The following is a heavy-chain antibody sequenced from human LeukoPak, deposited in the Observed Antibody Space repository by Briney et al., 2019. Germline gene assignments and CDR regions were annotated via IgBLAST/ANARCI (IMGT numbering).Heavy chain of an antibody. CDR3: ARDDVLTGPHSGGGTSEEFDP. V-gene: IGHV1-2*02. J-gene: IGHJ5*02. CDR2: INPNNGGT. D-gene: IGHD3-9*01. CDR1: GYTITGYY. Sequence: ASVKVSCKAFGYTITGYYIHWVRQAPGQGLEWMGWINPNNGGTNSAQKFQGRVTMTRDTSINTAYMELSRLRSDDTAVYYCARDDVLTGPHSGGGTSEEFDPWGQGTPVTVSS.